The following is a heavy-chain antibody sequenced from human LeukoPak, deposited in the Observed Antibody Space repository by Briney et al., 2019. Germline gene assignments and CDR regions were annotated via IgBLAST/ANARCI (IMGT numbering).Heavy chain of an antibody. CDR3: AKFRGEMATTRGIGY. Sequence: GGSLRLSCAASGFTFSSNYMSWVRQAPGKGLEWVSLIYSGGSTYYADSVKGRFTISRDNTKNTLYLQMNSLRAEDTAVYYCAKFRGEMATTRGIGYWGQGTLVTVSP. CDR1: GFTFSSNY. D-gene: IGHD5-24*01. J-gene: IGHJ4*02. V-gene: IGHV3-53*01. CDR2: IYSGGST.